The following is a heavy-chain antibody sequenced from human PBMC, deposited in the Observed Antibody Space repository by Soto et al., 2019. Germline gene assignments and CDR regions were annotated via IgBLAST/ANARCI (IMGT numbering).Heavy chain of an antibody. CDR3: ARDGNFVLRGYSFGFDF. V-gene: IGHV1-2*06. CDR2: MNVDTGGT. Sequence: ETSVNVSTAACRYSPSLRSMPWLPPADPQVLELMGRMNVDTGGTTYAQKFQGRVTMTRDTSISTAYMEVTNVKSDDTAIYYCARDGNFVLRGYSFGFDFWGQGT. D-gene: IGHD5-18*01. J-gene: IGHJ4*02. CDR1: RYSPSLRS.